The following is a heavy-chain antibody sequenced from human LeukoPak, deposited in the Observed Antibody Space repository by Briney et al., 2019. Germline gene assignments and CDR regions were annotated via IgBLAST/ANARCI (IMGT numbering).Heavy chain of an antibody. CDR3: ARLEFGGLYT. CDR1: GYSFTSYW. Sequence: PGESLKISCKGSGYSFTSYWIGWVRQMPGKGLEWMGIIYAADSDTRYSPSFQGQVTISADKSNSTAYLQWSGLKASGTAMYYCARLEFGGLYTWGQGTLVTVSS. CDR2: IYAADSDT. J-gene: IGHJ5*02. D-gene: IGHD3-10*01. V-gene: IGHV5-51*01.